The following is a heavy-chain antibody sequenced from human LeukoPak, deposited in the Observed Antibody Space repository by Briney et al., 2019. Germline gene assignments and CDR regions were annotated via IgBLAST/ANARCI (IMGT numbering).Heavy chain of an antibody. Sequence: ASVKVSCKASGYSFTNYAMNWVRQAPGQGLEFMGWIHPTTGNPAYAQGFSGRFVFSLDTSVTTTYLQINDLKAEDTAVYFCARALDSLGGLSLPDYWGQGTLVTVSS. V-gene: IGHV7-4-1*02. CDR3: ARALDSLGGLSLPDY. J-gene: IGHJ4*02. D-gene: IGHD3-16*02. CDR2: IHPTTGNP. CDR1: GYSFTNYA.